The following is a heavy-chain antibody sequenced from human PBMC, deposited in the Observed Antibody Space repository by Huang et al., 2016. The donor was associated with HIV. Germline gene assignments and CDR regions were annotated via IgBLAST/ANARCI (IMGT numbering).Heavy chain of an antibody. D-gene: IGHD3-10*01. Sequence: QIQLVQSGVEVKRPEASVKVSCKASGYTFTHYAYSWVRQAPGQGLEGVGGISAHNGNTNYAREFQDRVTMTTYTSTGTAYMDLRSLRSDDTAVYYCARDKYFGSGTHFFDYWGQGTLVTVSS. CDR1: GYTFTHYA. CDR2: ISAHNGNT. CDR3: ARDKYFGSGTHFFDY. J-gene: IGHJ4*02. V-gene: IGHV1-18*01.